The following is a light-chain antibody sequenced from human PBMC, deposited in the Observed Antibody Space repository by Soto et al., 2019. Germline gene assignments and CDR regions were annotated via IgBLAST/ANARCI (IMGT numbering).Light chain of an antibody. J-gene: IGLJ1*01. V-gene: IGLV2-14*01. CDR1: SSDVGGYNY. CDR3: SSYTSSSTLYV. CDR2: EVT. Sequence: QSALTQPPSASGSPGQSVAISCTGTSSDVGGYNYVSWYQHHPGRAPKLIIYEVTNRPSGVSNRFSGSKSGNTASLTISGLRTEDEADYYCSSYTSSSTLYVFATGTKLTVL.